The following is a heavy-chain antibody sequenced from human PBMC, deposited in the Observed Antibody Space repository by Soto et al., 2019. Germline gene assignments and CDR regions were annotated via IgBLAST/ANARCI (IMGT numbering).Heavy chain of an antibody. J-gene: IGHJ5*02. D-gene: IGHD6-13*01. V-gene: IGHV4-39*01. CDR1: GASISSFSYY. CDR3: SRHYSGTWDVLFAS. CDR2: IYYSGST. Sequence: PSETLSLTCTVSGASISSFSYYLAWIRQPPGRGLEWIGSIYYSGSTYYTPSLKSRATISVNTPKNQFSLKLTSVTATDTALYFCSRHYSGTWDVLFASWGQGTLVTGSS.